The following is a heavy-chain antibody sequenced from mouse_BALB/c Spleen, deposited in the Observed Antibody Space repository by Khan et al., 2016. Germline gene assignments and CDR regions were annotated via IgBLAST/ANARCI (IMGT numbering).Heavy chain of an antibody. CDR2: ISYSGST. V-gene: IGHV3-2*02. J-gene: IGHJ2*01. CDR1: GYSITSDYA. CDR3: AREDEDYFDY. Sequence: EVQLQESGPGLVKPSQSLSLTCTVTGYSITSDYAWNWIRQFPGNKLEWMGYISYSGSTSYNPSLKSRISITRDTSKHQFFLQLNSVTTEDTATYYCAREDEDYFDYWGKGTTLTVSS.